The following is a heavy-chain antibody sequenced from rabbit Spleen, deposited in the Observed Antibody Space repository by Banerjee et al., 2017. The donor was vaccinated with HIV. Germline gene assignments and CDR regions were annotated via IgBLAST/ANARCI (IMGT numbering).Heavy chain of an antibody. CDR2: IDTGSSGFT. V-gene: IGHV1S45*01. Sequence: QEQLVESGGGLVKPGASLTLTCIASGVSFSGNSYMCWVRQAPGKGLEWIACIDTGSSGFTYFASWAKGRFIMSRTSSTTVTLQMTSLTAADTATYFCARDLVTVIGWNFNLWGQGTLVT. CDR3: ARDLVTVIGWNFNL. D-gene: IGHD1-1*01. CDR1: GVSFSGNSY. J-gene: IGHJ4*01.